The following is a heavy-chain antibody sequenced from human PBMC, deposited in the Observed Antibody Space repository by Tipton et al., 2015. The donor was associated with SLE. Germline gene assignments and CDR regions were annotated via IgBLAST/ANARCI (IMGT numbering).Heavy chain of an antibody. V-gene: IGHV4-59*01. CDR2: ISDGGGT. CDR3: ARDSSGMGYYWFDP. CDR1: GGSISSNY. J-gene: IGHJ5*02. Sequence: TLSLTCSVSGGSISSNYWIWIRQPPGKGLEWIGYISDGGGTNHNPSLKSRVTISVDSSNNQFSLRLSSVTAADTAIYYCARDSSGMGYYWFDPWGQGTLVTVSS. D-gene: IGHD3-10*01.